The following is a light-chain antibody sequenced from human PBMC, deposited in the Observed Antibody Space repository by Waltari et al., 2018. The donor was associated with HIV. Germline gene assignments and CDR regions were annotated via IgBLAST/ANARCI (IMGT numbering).Light chain of an antibody. CDR2: SNN. Sequence: QSVLTQPPSASGTPGQRVTISCSGGSSNIGSNTVNWYQQLPGTAPKLLINSNNQRPSGVPDRFSGSKSGTSASLAISGLQSEDEADYYCAAWDDSLNGELFGGGTKLTVL. CDR1: SSNIGSNT. CDR3: AAWDDSLNGEL. V-gene: IGLV1-44*01. J-gene: IGLJ3*02.